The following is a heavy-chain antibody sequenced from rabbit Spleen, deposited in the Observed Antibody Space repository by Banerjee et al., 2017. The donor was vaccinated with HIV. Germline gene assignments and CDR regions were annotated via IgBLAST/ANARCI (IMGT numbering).Heavy chain of an antibody. D-gene: IGHD8-1*01. V-gene: IGHV1S40*01. Sequence: QSLEESGGDLVKPGGTLTLTCTVSGFTLSSYWMCWVRQAPGKGLEWISCIAGSSSGFTYSATWAKGRFTCSKTSSTTVTLQMTSLTAADTATYFCARDSGSSFSSYGMDLWGPGTLVTVS. CDR2: IAGSSSGFT. CDR1: GFTLSSYW. J-gene: IGHJ6*01. CDR3: ARDSGSSFSSYGMDL.